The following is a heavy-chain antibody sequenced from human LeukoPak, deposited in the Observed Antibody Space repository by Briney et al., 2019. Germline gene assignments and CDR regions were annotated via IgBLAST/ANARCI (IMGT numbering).Heavy chain of an antibody. D-gene: IGHD4-17*01. Sequence: PGGSLRLSCGASGFTFSSYGMHWVRQAPGKGLEWVAFIRYDGSTKNYADSVKGRFTISRDNSKNTLYLQMNSLRGEDTAVYYCAKVYEYGDNDWFDSWGQGTLVTVPS. CDR2: IRYDGSTK. CDR3: AKVYEYGDNDWFDS. J-gene: IGHJ5*01. CDR1: GFTFSSYG. V-gene: IGHV3-30*02.